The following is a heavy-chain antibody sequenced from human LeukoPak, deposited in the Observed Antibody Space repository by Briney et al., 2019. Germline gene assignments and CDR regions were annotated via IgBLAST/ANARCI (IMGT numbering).Heavy chain of an antibody. CDR1: GGSISSGGYY. CDR2: IYHSGST. CDR3: ARVSLKSLDY. V-gene: IGHV4-30-2*01. D-gene: IGHD3-16*02. J-gene: IGHJ4*02. Sequence: SETLSLTCTVSGGSISSGGYYWSWIRQPPGKGLEWIGYIYHSGSTYYNPSLKSRVTISVDRSKNQFSLKLSSVTAADTAVYYCARVSLKSLDYWGQGTLVTVSS.